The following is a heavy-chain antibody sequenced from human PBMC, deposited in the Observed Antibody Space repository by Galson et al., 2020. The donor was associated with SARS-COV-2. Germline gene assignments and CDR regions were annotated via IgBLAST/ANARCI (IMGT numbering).Heavy chain of an antibody. Sequence: SETLSLTCAVYGGSFSGYYWSLFRQPPGKGLEWIGEINHSGDTNYNPSLKGRVTMSVDTSKNQFSLKLRSVTAADTAVYYCARPHGRGSYYFDYWGQGTLVTVSS. CDR1: GGSFSGYY. V-gene: IGHV4-34*01. D-gene: IGHD3-10*01. CDR3: ARPHGRGSYYFDY. J-gene: IGHJ4*02. CDR2: INHSGDT.